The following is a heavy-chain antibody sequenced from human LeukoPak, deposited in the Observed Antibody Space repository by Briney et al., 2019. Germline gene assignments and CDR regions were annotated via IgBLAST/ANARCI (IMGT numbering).Heavy chain of an antibody. Sequence: KTGGSLRLSCGASGFTFSDYSMNWVRQAPGKGLAWVASITSAGGYTYYADSVKGRFTISRDNAQNSLFLQMNSLRDEDTAVYFCATSGGFVLPNAITGNWYMDVWGRGTSVTVSS. J-gene: IGHJ6*03. V-gene: IGHV3-21*01. D-gene: IGHD2-2*01. CDR1: GFTFSDYS. CDR3: ATSGGFVLPNAITGNWYMDV. CDR2: ITSAGGYT.